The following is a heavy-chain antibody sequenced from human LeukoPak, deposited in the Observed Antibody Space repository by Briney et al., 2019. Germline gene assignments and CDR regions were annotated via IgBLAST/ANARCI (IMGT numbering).Heavy chain of an antibody. CDR2: IGGIGAST. D-gene: IGHD2-2*02. CDR3: AKNRIPTSITPDS. J-gene: IGHJ5*01. V-gene: IGHV3-23*01. CDR1: GFTFSSHA. Sequence: GGSLRLSCAASGFTFSSHAMNWVRQTPGKGLEWVSSIGGIGASTYYTDSVKGRFTISRDNSKNTMYLQMNSLRAEDTAVYYCAKNRIPTSITPDSWGQGTLVTVSS.